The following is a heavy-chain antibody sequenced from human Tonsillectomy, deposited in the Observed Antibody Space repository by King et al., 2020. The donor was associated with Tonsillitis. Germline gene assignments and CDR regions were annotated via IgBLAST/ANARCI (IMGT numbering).Heavy chain of an antibody. CDR2: ISVYNGNT. CDR1: GYTFSSYG. D-gene: IGHD3-22*01. CDR3: ASSYYDTSGYYYFQH. J-gene: IGHJ1*01. Sequence: QLVQSVAELKKPGASVKVSCKASGYTFSSYGISWVRQAPGQGLEWMGWISVYNGNTNYAQKLQDRVTMTTDTSTSTAYMELRSLRSDDTAVYYCASSYYDTSGYYYFQHWGQGTLVTVSS. V-gene: IGHV1-18*01.